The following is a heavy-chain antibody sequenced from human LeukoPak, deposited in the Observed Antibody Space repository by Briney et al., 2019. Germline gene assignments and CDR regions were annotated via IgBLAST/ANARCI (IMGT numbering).Heavy chain of an antibody. J-gene: IGHJ4*02. CDR1: GFTFSGSA. V-gene: IGHV3-73*01. D-gene: IGHD1-26*01. CDR3: TRSLPIVGAPYYFDY. Sequence: GESLRLSCAASGFTFSGSAMHWVRQASGKGLEWVGRIRSKANSYATAYAASVKGRFTISRDDSKNTAYLQMNSQKTEDTAVYYCTRSLPIVGAPYYFDYWGQGTLITVSS. CDR2: IRSKANSYAT.